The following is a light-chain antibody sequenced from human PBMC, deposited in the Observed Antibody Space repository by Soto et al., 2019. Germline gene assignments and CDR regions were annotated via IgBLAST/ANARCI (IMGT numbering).Light chain of an antibody. CDR1: QSTNIY. V-gene: IGKV1-39*01. Sequence: IHLTQSPSSLSASVGDRVTVTCRASQSTNIYLTWYQQKPAQAPTLLIYGASTLHSGVPSRFSGGGSRTDFTHTISSLQTEDFATYYYQQSYRSPYTFGQGTKLEI. CDR2: GAS. CDR3: QQSYRSPYT. J-gene: IGKJ2*01.